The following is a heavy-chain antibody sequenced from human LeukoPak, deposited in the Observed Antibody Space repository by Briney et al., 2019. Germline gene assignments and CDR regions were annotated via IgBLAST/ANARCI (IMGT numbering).Heavy chain of an antibody. CDR3: APDKSSDSSGYYYDY. CDR1: GFTFSNYG. J-gene: IGHJ4*02. V-gene: IGHV3-30*02. Sequence: PGGSLRLSCAAAGFTFSNYGMHWVRQAPGLGLEWVAFIQFDGSNKFYADSVKGRFTISRDNSKNTLSLQMNSLRVEDTAVYYCAPDKSSDSSGYYYDYWGQGTLVTVSS. CDR2: IQFDGSNK. D-gene: IGHD3-22*01.